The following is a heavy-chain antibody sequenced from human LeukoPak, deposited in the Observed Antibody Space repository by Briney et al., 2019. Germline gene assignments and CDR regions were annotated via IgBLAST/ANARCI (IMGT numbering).Heavy chain of an antibody. D-gene: IGHD5-24*01. J-gene: IGHJ3*02. V-gene: IGHV4-4*07. CDR1: GGSISSYY. CDR2: IYTSGST. CDR3: ARDGSEMATKRRNAFDI. Sequence: SETLSLTCTVSGGSISSYYWSWIRQPAGKGLEWIGRIYTSGSTNYNPSLKSRVTTSVDTSKNQFSLKLSSVTAADTAVYYCARDGSEMATKRRNAFDIWGQGTMVTVSS.